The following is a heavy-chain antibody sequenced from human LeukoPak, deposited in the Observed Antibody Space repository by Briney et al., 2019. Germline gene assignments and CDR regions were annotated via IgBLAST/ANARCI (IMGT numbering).Heavy chain of an antibody. D-gene: IGHD3-3*01. Sequence: PGGSLRLSCAASGFTFDDYTMHWVRQAPGKGLEWVSLISWDGGSTYYADSVKGRFTISRDNAKNSLYLQMNSLRAEDTAVYYCARDSSYYDFWSANDAFDIWGQGTMVTVSS. CDR2: ISWDGGST. V-gene: IGHV3-43*01. CDR3: ARDSSYYDFWSANDAFDI. J-gene: IGHJ3*02. CDR1: GFTFDDYT.